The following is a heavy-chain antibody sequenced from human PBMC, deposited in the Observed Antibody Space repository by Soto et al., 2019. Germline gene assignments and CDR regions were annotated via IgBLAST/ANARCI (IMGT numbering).Heavy chain of an antibody. J-gene: IGHJ5*02. CDR2: ISSNSAYR. V-gene: IGHV3-21*01. D-gene: IGHD6-13*01. CDR3: TRDASRDSSARGWFDP. CDR1: GFTFRSFT. Sequence: GGSLRLSCAASGFTFRSFTMNWVRQAPGKGLEWVSTISSNSAYRYYTDALRGRFTISRDNAKNSLHLQMNSLRAEDTAVYYCTRDASRDSSARGWFDPWGPGTLVTVSS.